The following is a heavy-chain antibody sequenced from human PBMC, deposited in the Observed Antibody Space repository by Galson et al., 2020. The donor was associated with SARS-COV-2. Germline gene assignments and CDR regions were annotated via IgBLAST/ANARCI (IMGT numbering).Heavy chain of an antibody. J-gene: IGHJ1*01. CDR1: GGSFSGYY. D-gene: IGHD3-22*01. Sequence: SQTLSHTCAVYGGSFSGYYWSWIRQPPGKGLEWLGEINHSGGANYNPSLKSRVTISVDTSNKQFSLKLSSVTAADTAVYFCARGLSYYDSSGYYHEYFQHWGQGTQVTVSS. CDR2: INHSGGA. CDR3: ARGLSYYDSSGYYHEYFQH. V-gene: IGHV4-34*01.